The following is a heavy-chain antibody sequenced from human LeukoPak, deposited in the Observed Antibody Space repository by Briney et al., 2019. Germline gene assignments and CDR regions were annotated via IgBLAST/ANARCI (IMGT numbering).Heavy chain of an antibody. CDR3: ARELGVASDLVNFFDY. CDR1: GYTFTGYY. D-gene: IGHD5-18*01. V-gene: IGHV1-46*01. J-gene: IGHJ4*02. CDR2: INPSGGST. Sequence: ASVKVSCKASGYTFTGYYMHWVRQAPGQGLEWMGIINPSGGSTSYAQKFQGRVTMTRDTSTSTVYMELSSLRSEDTAVYYCARELGVASDLVNFFDYWGQGTLVTVSS.